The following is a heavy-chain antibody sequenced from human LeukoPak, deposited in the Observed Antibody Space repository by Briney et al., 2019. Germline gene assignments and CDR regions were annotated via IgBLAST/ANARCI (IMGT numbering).Heavy chain of an antibody. CDR1: GYTFTSYD. CDR3: ARGAHYYGSGTNGWFDP. CDR2: MNPNSGNT. V-gene: IGHV1-8*01. Sequence: GASVKVSCKASGYTFTSYDINWVRQATGQGLEWMGWMNPNSGNTGYAQKFQGRVTMTRNTSISTAYMELSSLRSEDTAVYYCARGAHYYGSGTNGWFDPWGQGTLVTVSS. D-gene: IGHD3-10*01. J-gene: IGHJ5*02.